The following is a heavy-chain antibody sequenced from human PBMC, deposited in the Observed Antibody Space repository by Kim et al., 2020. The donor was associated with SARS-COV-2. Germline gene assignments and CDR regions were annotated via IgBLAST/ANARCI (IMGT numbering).Heavy chain of an antibody. J-gene: IGHJ5*02. CDR2: IYWDDDK. CDR3: AHSPLADMVRGPSFDP. D-gene: IGHD3-10*01. CDR1: GFSLSTSGVG. Sequence: SGPTLVNPTQTLTLTCTFSGFSLSTSGVGVGWIRQPPGKALEWLALIYWDDDKRYSPSLKSRLTITKDTSKNQVVLTMTNMDPVDTATYYCAHSPLADMVRGPSFDPWGQGTLVTVSS. V-gene: IGHV2-5*02.